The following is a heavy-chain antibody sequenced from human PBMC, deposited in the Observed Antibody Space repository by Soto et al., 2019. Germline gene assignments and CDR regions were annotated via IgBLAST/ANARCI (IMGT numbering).Heavy chain of an antibody. CDR2: INHSGST. Sequence: NPSETLSLTGAVYGGSFSGYYWSWIRQPPGKGLESIGEINHSGSTNYNPSLKSRVTISVDTSKNQFSLKLSSVTAADTAVYYCARGPGGDFWSGSLYYYYGMDVWGQGTTVTVSS. CDR1: GGSFSGYY. V-gene: IGHV4-34*01. CDR3: ARGPGGDFWSGSLYYYYGMDV. D-gene: IGHD3-3*01. J-gene: IGHJ6*02.